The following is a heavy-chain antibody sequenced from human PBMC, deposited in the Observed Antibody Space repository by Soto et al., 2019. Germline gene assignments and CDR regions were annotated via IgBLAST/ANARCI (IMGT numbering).Heavy chain of an antibody. J-gene: IGHJ4*02. CDR1: GYTFTSYA. CDR3: ARGGIAASYDY. D-gene: IGHD6-13*01. CDR2: ISAYNGNT. Sequence: ASVKVSCKASGYTFTSYAISWVRQAPGQGLEWMGWISAYNGNTNYAQKFQGRVTMTRNTSISTAYMELSSLRSEDTAVYYCARGGIAASYDYWGQGTLVTVSS. V-gene: IGHV1-18*01.